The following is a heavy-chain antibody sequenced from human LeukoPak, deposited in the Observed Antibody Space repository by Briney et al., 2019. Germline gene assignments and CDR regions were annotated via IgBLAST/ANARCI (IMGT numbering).Heavy chain of an antibody. Sequence: KPGGSLRLSWAASGFTFSSYSMNWDRQAAGKVLEWDSSISSSRSYIYYADSVKGRFTISRDNAKNSLYLQMNSLRAEDTAVYYCARGFYYDSSGIYVYWGQGTLVTASS. J-gene: IGHJ4*02. V-gene: IGHV3-21*01. CDR2: ISSSRSYI. CDR1: GFTFSSYS. D-gene: IGHD3-22*01. CDR3: ARGFYYDSSGIYVY.